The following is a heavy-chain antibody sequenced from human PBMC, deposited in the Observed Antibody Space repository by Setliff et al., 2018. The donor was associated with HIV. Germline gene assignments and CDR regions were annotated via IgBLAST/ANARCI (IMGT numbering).Heavy chain of an antibody. J-gene: IGHJ4*02. V-gene: IGHV4-31*03. CDR1: GGSITSGGYY. D-gene: IGHD2-21*02. CDR2: IFYSGST. CDR3: ALHCGGDCMPV. Sequence: LSLTCTVSGGSITSGGYYWSWIRQHPGKGLEWIGYIFYSGSTYYNPSLKSRAAISVDTSENYFSLRLNSVTAADTAVYYCALHCGGDCMPVWGQGTLVTVSS.